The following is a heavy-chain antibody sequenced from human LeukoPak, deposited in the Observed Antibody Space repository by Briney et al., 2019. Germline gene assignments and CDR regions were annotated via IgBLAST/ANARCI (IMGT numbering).Heavy chain of an antibody. V-gene: IGHV3-20*04. Sequence: GGSLRLSCTASGFTFDDYGMSWVRQAPGKGLEWVSGINWNGGSTGYADSVKGRFTISRDNAKNSLYLQMNSLRAEDTAVYYCARFEGGGVTEDNWFDPWGQGTLVTVSS. CDR1: GFTFDDYG. CDR3: ARFEGGGVTEDNWFDP. J-gene: IGHJ5*02. D-gene: IGHD3-16*01. CDR2: INWNGGST.